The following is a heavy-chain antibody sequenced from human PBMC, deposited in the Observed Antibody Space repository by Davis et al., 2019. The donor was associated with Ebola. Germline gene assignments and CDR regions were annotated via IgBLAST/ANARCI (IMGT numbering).Heavy chain of an antibody. CDR2: IGGSDGRT. CDR3: ATFEVGTS. V-gene: IGHV3-21*01. CDR1: GFTFSSYS. J-gene: IGHJ5*02. Sequence: GESLKISCAASGFTFSSYSMNWVRQAPGKGLEWVSTIGGSDGRTYYADSVKGRFTISRDNAKNSLYLQMNSLRVEDTAVYYCATFEVGTSWGQGVLVTVSS. D-gene: IGHD3-3*01.